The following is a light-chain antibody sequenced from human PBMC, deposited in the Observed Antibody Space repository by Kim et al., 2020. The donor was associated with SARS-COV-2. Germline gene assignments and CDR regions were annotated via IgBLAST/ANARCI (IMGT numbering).Light chain of an antibody. CDR3: QQSYNTPYT. J-gene: IGKJ2*01. V-gene: IGKV1-39*01. CDR2: SAV. Sequence: ASVGDKVTIACRASQYINTYLNWYLRKPGKAPKLLIYSAVTLQSGVPSRFTARGSGTEFALTINGLQPEDFATYYCQQSYNTPYTFGQRTKLEI. CDR1: QYINTY.